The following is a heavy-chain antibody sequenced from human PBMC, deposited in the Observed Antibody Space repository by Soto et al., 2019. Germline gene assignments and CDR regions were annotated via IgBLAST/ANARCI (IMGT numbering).Heavy chain of an antibody. CDR3: ARDLLYSSNQGY. D-gene: IGHD6-13*01. CDR1: GYTFTSYD. J-gene: IGHJ4*02. Sequence: ASVKVSCKASGYTFTSYDINWLRRSTGQGLEWMGWMNPNSGNTGYAQKFQGRVTMTRNTSISTAYMELSSLRSEDTAVYYCARDLLYSSNQGYWGQGTLVTVSS. CDR2: MNPNSGNT. V-gene: IGHV1-8*01.